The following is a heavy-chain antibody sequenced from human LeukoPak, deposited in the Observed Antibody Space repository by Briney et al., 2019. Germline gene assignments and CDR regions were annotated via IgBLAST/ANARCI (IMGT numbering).Heavy chain of an antibody. V-gene: IGHV1-46*01. CDR2: INPSGGST. Sequence: ASVKVSCKASGYTFSSYYMHWVRQAPGQGLEWMGIINPSGGSTTYAQKFQGSVTMTRDMSTSTVYMELSSLRSDDTAVYYCARGIAAAGTRDYWGQGTLVTVSS. CDR1: GYTFSSYY. CDR3: ARGIAAAGTRDY. D-gene: IGHD6-13*01. J-gene: IGHJ4*02.